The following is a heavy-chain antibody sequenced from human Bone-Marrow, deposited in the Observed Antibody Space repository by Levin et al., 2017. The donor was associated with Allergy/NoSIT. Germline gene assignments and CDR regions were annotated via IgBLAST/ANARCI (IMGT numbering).Heavy chain of an antibody. CDR1: GYTFTSYD. Sequence: PGGSLRLSCKASGYTFTSYDINWVRQATGQGLEWMGWMNPNSGNTGYAQKFQGRVTMTRNTSISTAYMELSSLRSEDTAVYYCASGSSPLSHYYDSSGYYCWGQGTLVTVSS. V-gene: IGHV1-8*01. D-gene: IGHD3-22*01. J-gene: IGHJ4*02. CDR2: MNPNSGNT. CDR3: ASGSSPLSHYYDSSGYYC.